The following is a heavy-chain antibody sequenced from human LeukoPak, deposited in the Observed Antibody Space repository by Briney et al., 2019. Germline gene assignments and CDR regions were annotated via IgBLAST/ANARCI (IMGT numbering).Heavy chain of an antibody. CDR1: GDSISSYY. J-gene: IGHJ4*02. CDR3: ARHYPYGSGSYSPFYFDY. V-gene: IGHV4-59*08. CDR2: IYYSGST. D-gene: IGHD3-10*01. Sequence: SETLSLTCTVSGDSISSYYWSWTRQPPGKGLEWIGYIYYSGSTNYNPSLKSQVTISVDTSKNQFSLKLSSVTAADTGVYYCARHYPYGSGSYSPFYFDYWGQGTLVNVSS.